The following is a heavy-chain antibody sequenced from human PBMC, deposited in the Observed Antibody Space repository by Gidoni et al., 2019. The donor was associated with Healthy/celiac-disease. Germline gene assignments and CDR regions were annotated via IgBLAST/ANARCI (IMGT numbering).Heavy chain of an antibody. V-gene: IGHV4-34*01. CDR3: ARSLIMDFDSSGPGFQH. Sequence: QVQLQQWGAGLLKPSENLSLTCAIYGGSCSGYYWSWIRQPPGKGLEWIGDINHSGSTNYNPSLKSRVTISVDTSKNQFSLKLSSVTAADTAVYYCARSLIMDFDSSGPGFQHWGQGTLVTVSS. CDR2: INHSGST. D-gene: IGHD3-22*01. J-gene: IGHJ1*01. CDR1: GGSCSGYY.